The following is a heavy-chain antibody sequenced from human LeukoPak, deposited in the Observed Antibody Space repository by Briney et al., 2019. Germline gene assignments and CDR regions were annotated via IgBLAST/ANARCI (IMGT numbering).Heavy chain of an antibody. Sequence: GGSLRLSCAASGFTFSSYAMSWVRQAPGKGLEWVSAISGRGANTYYVDSVKGRFTISRDNSKNTLYMQMNSLRAEDTAVYYCAKAVVIVPTAAPFDYWGQGTLVTVSS. D-gene: IGHD2-2*01. CDR1: GFTFSSYA. CDR3: AKAVVIVPTAAPFDY. CDR2: ISGRGANT. V-gene: IGHV3-23*01. J-gene: IGHJ4*02.